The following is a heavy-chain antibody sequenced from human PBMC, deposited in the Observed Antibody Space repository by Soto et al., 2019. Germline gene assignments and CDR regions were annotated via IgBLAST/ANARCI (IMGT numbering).Heavy chain of an antibody. Sequence: GGSLRLSCAASGFIFSSYNMNWVRQAPGKGLEWVSYISTIGSSIYYADSVKGRFTISRDNAKNSLYLQMNSLRAEDTAVYYCAREFFVRYFDWSTPNWGRGTLVTSPQ. J-gene: IGHJ4*02. D-gene: IGHD3-9*01. CDR2: ISTIGSSI. CDR1: GFIFSSYN. V-gene: IGHV3-48*01. CDR3: AREFFVRYFDWSTPN.